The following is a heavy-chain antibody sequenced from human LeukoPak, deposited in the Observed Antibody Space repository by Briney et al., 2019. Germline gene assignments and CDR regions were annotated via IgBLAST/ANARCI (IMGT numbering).Heavy chain of an antibody. Sequence: ASVKVSCKASGYTFTSYGISWVRQAPGQGLEWMGWISGYNGNTHYVQKLQGRVTMTTDTSTTTAYIELRSLRSDDTAVYYCARGGEQEGFFDPWGQGTLVTVSS. V-gene: IGHV1-18*01. J-gene: IGHJ5*02. CDR2: ISGYNGNT. CDR3: ARGGEQEGFFDP. CDR1: GYTFTSYG. D-gene: IGHD1/OR15-1a*01.